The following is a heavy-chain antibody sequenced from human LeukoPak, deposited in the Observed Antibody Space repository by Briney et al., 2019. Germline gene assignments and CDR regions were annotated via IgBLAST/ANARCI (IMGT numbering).Heavy chain of an antibody. V-gene: IGHV3-9*01. Sequence: GGSLRLSCAASGFTFDDYAMHWVRQAPGKGLEWVSGISWNSGSIGYADSVKGRFTISRDNAKNSLYLQMNSLRAEDTALYYCAKDMSSGWYRGYAFDIWGQGTMVTVSS. CDR2: ISWNSGSI. J-gene: IGHJ3*02. D-gene: IGHD6-19*01. CDR3: AKDMSSGWYRGYAFDI. CDR1: GFTFDDYA.